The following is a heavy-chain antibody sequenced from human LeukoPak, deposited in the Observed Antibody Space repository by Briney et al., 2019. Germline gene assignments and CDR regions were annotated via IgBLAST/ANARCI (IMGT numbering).Heavy chain of an antibody. J-gene: IGHJ5*02. CDR1: GGTFSNYA. CDR3: ATRMPGSQSDT. Sequence: SVKVTCKASGGTFSNYAISWVRQAPGHGLEWMGGIIPIFETPSYAQKFQGRVTITADESTTTAYMELSSLRSDDTAVDFCATRMPGSQSDTWGQGTLVTVSS. V-gene: IGHV1-69*13. CDR2: IIPIFETP. D-gene: IGHD3-10*01.